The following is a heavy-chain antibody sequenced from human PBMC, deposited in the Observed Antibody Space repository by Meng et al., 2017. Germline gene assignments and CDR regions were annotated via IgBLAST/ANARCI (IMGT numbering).Heavy chain of an antibody. CDR1: VNSFAGYV. J-gene: IGHJ4*02. Sequence: GQAGAEVQTPGASVMVSEEAFVNSFAGYVIRWLRHAPERGLEWMGLFVNKVDTYSAQKVQGRVTMSRDTHTSTAYMELRSLTADDTAVYYCASETPSRSYFDYWGQGTLVTVSS. CDR2: FVNKVDT. D-gene: IGHD2-2*01. V-gene: IGHV1-18*01. CDR3: ASETPSRSYFDY.